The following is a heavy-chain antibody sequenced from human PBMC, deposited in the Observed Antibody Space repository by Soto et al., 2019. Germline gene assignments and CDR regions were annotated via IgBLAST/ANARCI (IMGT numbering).Heavy chain of an antibody. CDR2: INHSGST. J-gene: IGHJ4*02. V-gene: IGHV4-34*01. CDR1: GGSFSGYY. Sequence: PSETLSLTCAFYGGSFSGYYWSWIRQPPGKGLEWIGEINHSGSTNYNPSLKSRVTITVDTSKNQFSLKLSSVTAADTAVYFCARLEGLATISYYFDFWGQGALVTVSS. D-gene: IGHD3-9*01. CDR3: ARLEGLATISYYFDF.